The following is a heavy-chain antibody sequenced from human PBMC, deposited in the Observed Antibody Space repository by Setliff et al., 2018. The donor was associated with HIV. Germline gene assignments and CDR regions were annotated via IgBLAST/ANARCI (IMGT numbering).Heavy chain of an antibody. V-gene: IGHV4-59*12. Sequence: PSETLSLTCTVSGGSISSYYWSWIRQPPEKGLEWIGYIYDRGGTNYNPSLKGRVTISVDTSKNQLSLKVISVTAADTAVYYCARDRGLRGWFDPWGQGTLVTVSS. CDR3: ARDRGLRGWFDP. CDR1: GGSISSYY. J-gene: IGHJ5*02. D-gene: IGHD4-17*01. CDR2: IYDRGGT.